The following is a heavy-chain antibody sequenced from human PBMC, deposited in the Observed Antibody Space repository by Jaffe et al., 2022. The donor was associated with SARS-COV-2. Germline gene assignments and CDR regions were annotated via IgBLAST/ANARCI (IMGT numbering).Heavy chain of an antibody. Sequence: QVQLVQSGAEVKKPGASVKVSCKASGYTFTSYGISWVRQAPGQGLEWMGWISAYNGNTNYAQKLQGRVTMTTDTSTSTAYMELRSLRSDDTAVYYCARVGYCSSTSCHYYYYYYGMDVWGQGTTVTVSS. CDR1: GYTFTSYG. D-gene: IGHD2-2*01. J-gene: IGHJ6*02. V-gene: IGHV1-18*01. CDR2: ISAYNGNT. CDR3: ARVGYCSSTSCHYYYYYYGMDV.